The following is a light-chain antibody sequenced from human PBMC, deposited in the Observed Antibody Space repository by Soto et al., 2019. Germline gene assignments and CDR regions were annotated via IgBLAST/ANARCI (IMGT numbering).Light chain of an antibody. J-gene: IGKJ4*01. CDR1: QSVSSS. CDR2: GAS. CDR3: QQYNNWPPVT. V-gene: IGKV3-15*01. Sequence: EIVMTQSPATLSLSPGERATLSCRASQSVSSSLAWYQQKPGQAPRLLIYGASTRATGIPARFSGSGSGTEFTLIISSLQSEDFAVYYCQQYNNWPPVTVGGGTKVDIK.